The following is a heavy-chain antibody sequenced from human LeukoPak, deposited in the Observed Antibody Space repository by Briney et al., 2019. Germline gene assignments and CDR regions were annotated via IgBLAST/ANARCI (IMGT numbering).Heavy chain of an antibody. CDR2: IYYSGST. CDR3: ARVGSSWYQIDY. Sequence: SETLSLTCTVSGGSISSSYWSWIRQPPGKGLEWIGYIYYSGSTNYNPSLKSRVTISLDTSKNQFSLRLSSVTDADTAVYYCARVGSSWYQIDYWGQGTLVTVSS. D-gene: IGHD6-13*01. CDR1: GGSISSSY. J-gene: IGHJ4*02. V-gene: IGHV4-59*01.